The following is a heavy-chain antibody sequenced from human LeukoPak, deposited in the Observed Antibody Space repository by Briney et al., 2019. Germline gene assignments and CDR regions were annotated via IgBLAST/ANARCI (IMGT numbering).Heavy chain of an antibody. Sequence: ASVKVSCKASGYTFTGYYMHWVRQAPGQGLEWMGWINPNSGGTNYAQKFQGRVTMTRDTSISTAYMELSRLRSDDTAVYYCASWSSSPPYYYYYMDVWGKGTTVILSS. CDR2: INPNSGGT. V-gene: IGHV1-2*02. CDR3: ASWSSSPPYYYYYMDV. J-gene: IGHJ6*03. CDR1: GYTFTGYY. D-gene: IGHD6-6*01.